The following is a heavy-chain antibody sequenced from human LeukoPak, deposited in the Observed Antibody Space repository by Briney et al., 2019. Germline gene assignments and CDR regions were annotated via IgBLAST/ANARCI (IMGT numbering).Heavy chain of an antibody. Sequence: PSETLSLTCTVSGGSISSSSYYWSWIRQPPGKGLEWIGEINHSGSTNYNPSLKSRVTISVDASKNQFSLKLSSVTAADTAVYYCARRERSSGYSFDYWGQGTLVTVSS. J-gene: IGHJ4*02. CDR3: ARRERSSGYSFDY. CDR1: GGSISSSSYY. D-gene: IGHD3-22*01. V-gene: IGHV4-39*07. CDR2: INHSGST.